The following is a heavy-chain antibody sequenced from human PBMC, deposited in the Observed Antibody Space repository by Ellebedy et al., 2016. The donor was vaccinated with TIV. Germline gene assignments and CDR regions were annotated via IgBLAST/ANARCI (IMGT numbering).Heavy chain of an antibody. V-gene: IGHV3-11*04. CDR2: ISDSGTIL. CDR3: VGFGVFNL. J-gene: IGHJ5*02. D-gene: IGHD3-3*01. Sequence: PGGSLRLSCAASGFTFSAYYMSWIRQAPGKGLEWVSYISDSGTILYYADSVKGRFTISRDNAKNSLYLQMNSLRVDDSAVYYCVGFGVFNLWGQGAPVTVSS. CDR1: GFTFSAYY.